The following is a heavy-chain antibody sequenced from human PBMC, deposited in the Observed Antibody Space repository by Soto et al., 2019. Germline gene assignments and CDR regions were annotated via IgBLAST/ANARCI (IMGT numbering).Heavy chain of an antibody. CDR1: GFTFRSYA. Sequence: VHLLESGGALVQPGGSLRLSCEASGFTFRSYAMSWVRQAPGKGLEWVSAISDNGGNTYYPDSVRGRFTISRDNPKNTLFLQMNSVRAEDTAVYYCAKDFSYDSSGVLDYWGQGTLVTVSS. D-gene: IGHD3-22*01. J-gene: IGHJ4*02. CDR3: AKDFSYDSSGVLDY. V-gene: IGHV3-23*01. CDR2: ISDNGGNT.